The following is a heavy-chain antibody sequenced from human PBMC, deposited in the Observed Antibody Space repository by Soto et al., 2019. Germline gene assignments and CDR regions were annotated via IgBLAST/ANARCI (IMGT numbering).Heavy chain of an antibody. V-gene: IGHV4-39*01. CDR2: IYYSGST. CDR1: GGSISSSSYY. Sequence: SETLSLTCTVSGGSISSSSYYWGWIRRPPGKGLEWIGSIYYSGSTYYSPSLKSRITISGDTSKNQFSLKLSSVTAADTAVYYCARRTVTTLTLDYWGQGTLVTVSS. D-gene: IGHD4-17*01. CDR3: ARRTVTTLTLDY. J-gene: IGHJ4*02.